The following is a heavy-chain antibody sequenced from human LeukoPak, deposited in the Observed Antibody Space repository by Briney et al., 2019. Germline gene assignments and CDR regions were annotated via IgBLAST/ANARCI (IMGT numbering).Heavy chain of an antibody. J-gene: IGHJ5*02. CDR2: IYYSGST. Sequence: PSETLSLTCTVSGGSISSYYWSWIRQPPGKGLEWIGYIYYSGSTNYNPSLKSRVTISVDTSKNQFSLKLSSVTAADTAVYYCARVSLYCSGGSCYRWFDPWGQGTLVTVSS. D-gene: IGHD2-15*01. CDR3: ARVSLYCSGGSCYRWFDP. CDR1: GGSISSYY. V-gene: IGHV4-59*01.